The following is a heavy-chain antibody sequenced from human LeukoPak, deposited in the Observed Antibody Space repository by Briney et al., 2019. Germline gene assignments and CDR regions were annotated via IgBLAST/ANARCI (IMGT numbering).Heavy chain of an antibody. D-gene: IGHD3-10*01. Sequence: GGSLRLSCAASGFSFSTYSMHWVRQAPGKGLEWVSYISSSSNTIYYGGSVRGRFTISRDNAKNSLYLQMNSLRAEDTAVYFCARARIWGYYGSGSYDYWGQGTLVTVSS. V-gene: IGHV3-48*01. CDR1: GFSFSTYS. CDR3: ARARIWGYYGSGSYDY. CDR2: ISSSSNTI. J-gene: IGHJ4*02.